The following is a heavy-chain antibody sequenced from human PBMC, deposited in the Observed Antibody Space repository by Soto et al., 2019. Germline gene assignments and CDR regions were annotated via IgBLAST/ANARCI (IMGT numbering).Heavy chain of an antibody. V-gene: IGHV4-34*01. CDR1: GGSFSGYY. J-gene: IGHJ4*02. D-gene: IGHD6-13*01. CDR3: ARGSGSSWFY. Sequence: SETLSLTCAVYGGSFSGYYWTWIRQSPGKGLEWIGEINHSGSTNYNPSLKSRVTISVDTSKNQFSLKLTSMTAADAAVYYCARGSGSSWFYWSQGTLVT. CDR2: INHSGST.